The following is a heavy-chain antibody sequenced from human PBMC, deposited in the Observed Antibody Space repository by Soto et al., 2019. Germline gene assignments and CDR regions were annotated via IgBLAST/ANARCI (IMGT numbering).Heavy chain of an antibody. J-gene: IGHJ4*02. D-gene: IGHD6-6*01. V-gene: IGHV4-59*08. CDR3: AKYSSSSFDY. Sequence: PSETLSLTCTVSGGSISSYYWSWIRQPPGKGLEWIGYIYYSGSTNYNPSLKSRVTISVDTSKNQFSLKLSSVTAADTAVYYCAKYSSSSFDYWGQRTLVTVSS. CDR1: GGSISSYY. CDR2: IYYSGST.